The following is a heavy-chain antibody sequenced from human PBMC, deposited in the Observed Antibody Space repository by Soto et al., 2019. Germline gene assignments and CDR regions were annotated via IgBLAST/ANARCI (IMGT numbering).Heavy chain of an antibody. Sequence: QVQLVQSGAEVKKPGSSVKVSCKASGGTFSSYAISWVRQARGQGLEWMGGIIPIFGTANDAQKFQGRVKITADESTSTAYMELSSLRSEDTAVYYCAGYMGRAANHPQRDYWGQRTLVTVSS. CDR2: IIPIFGTA. CDR1: GGTFSSYA. V-gene: IGHV1-69*01. D-gene: IGHD3-10*01. J-gene: IGHJ4*02. CDR3: AGYMGRAANHPQRDY.